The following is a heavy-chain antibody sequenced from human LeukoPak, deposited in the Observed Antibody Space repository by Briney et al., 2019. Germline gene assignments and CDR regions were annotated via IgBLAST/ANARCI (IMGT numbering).Heavy chain of an antibody. D-gene: IGHD3-10*01. CDR3: ARGGVRGPSGLCAFDI. Sequence: SETLSLTCAAYGGSFSGYYWGWIRQPPGKGLEWIGEINHSGSTNYNPSLKSRVTISVDTSKNQFSLKLSSVTAADTAVYYCARGGVRGPSGLCAFDIWGQGTMVTVSS. J-gene: IGHJ3*02. V-gene: IGHV4-34*01. CDR1: GGSFSGYY. CDR2: INHSGST.